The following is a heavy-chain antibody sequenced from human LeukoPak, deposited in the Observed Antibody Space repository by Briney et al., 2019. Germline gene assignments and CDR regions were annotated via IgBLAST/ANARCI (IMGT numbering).Heavy chain of an antibody. CDR3: ARDRAAGTLLDDY. CDR2: IIPILGIA. J-gene: IGHJ4*02. V-gene: IGHV1-69*04. CDR1: GGTFSSYA. D-gene: IGHD6-13*01. Sequence: SVEVSCKASGGTFSSYAISWVRQAPGQGLEWMGRIIPILGIANYAQKFQGRVTITADKSTSTAYMELSSLRSEDTAVYYCARDRAAGTLLDDYWGQGTLVTVSS.